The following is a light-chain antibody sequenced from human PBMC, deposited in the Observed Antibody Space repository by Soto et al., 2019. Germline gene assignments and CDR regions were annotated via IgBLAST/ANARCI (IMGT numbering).Light chain of an antibody. CDR1: QGINSY. Sequence: DIPLTQSPSFLSASVGDRVTITCRASQGINSYLAWYQQKPGKAPKLLIYTTSILLSGVPSRFSGGGSGTEFTLTISSLQPEDIATYYCQQVKSYPRTFGQGTKVEIK. CDR2: TTS. CDR3: QQVKSYPRT. V-gene: IGKV1-9*01. J-gene: IGKJ1*01.